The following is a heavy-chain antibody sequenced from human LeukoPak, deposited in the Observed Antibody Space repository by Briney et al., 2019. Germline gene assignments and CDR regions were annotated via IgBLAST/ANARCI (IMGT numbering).Heavy chain of an antibody. Sequence: ETLSLTCTVSGGSISSYYMSWVRQAPGKGLEWVSVIYSGGSTYYADSVKGRFTISRDNSKNTLYLQMNSLRAEDTAVYYCARDREMSYWGQGTLVTVSS. CDR3: ARDREMSY. CDR2: IYSGGST. D-gene: IGHD3-10*01. J-gene: IGHJ4*02. V-gene: IGHV3-66*01. CDR1: GGSISSYY.